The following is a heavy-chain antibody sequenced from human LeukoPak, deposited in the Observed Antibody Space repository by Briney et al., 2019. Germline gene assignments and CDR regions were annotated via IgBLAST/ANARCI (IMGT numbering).Heavy chain of an antibody. Sequence: ASVKVSCKASGYTFTGYSINWLRQAPGQGLEWMGWISTNTGNPTYAQGFTGRFVFSLDTSVSTAYLQINSLKAEDTAVYYCARDAATINFDSWGQGTLVTVSS. V-gene: IGHV7-4-1*02. D-gene: IGHD5-24*01. CDR3: ARDAATINFDS. CDR1: GYTFTGYS. J-gene: IGHJ4*02. CDR2: ISTNTGNP.